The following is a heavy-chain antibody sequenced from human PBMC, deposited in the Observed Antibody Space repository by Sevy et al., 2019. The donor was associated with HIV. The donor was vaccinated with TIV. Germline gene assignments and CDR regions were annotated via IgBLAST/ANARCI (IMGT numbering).Heavy chain of an antibody. CDR3: AKDIFSIAVAGPTGYYYYGMDV. Sequence: GGSLRLSCAASGFTFDDYAMHWVRQAPGEGLEWVSGISWNSGSIGYADSVKGRFTISRDNAKNSLYLQMNSLRAEDTALYYCAKDIFSIAVAGPTGYYYYGMDVWGQGTTVTVSS. V-gene: IGHV3-9*01. D-gene: IGHD6-19*01. J-gene: IGHJ6*02. CDR2: ISWNSGSI. CDR1: GFTFDDYA.